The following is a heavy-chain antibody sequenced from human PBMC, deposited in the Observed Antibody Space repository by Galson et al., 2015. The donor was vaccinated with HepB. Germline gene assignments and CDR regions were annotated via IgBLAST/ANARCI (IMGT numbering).Heavy chain of an antibody. CDR2: INTNTGNP. D-gene: IGHD3-16*02. V-gene: IGHV7-4-1*02. Sequence: SVKVSCKASGYTFTSYAMNWVRQAPGQGLEWMGWINTNTGNPTYAQGFTGRFVFSLDTSVSTAYLQISSLKAEDTAVYYCARVFAYDYIWGSYRYTRGDDAFDIWGQGTMVTVSS. CDR3: ARVFAYDYIWGSYRYTRGDDAFDI. J-gene: IGHJ3*02. CDR1: GYTFTSYA.